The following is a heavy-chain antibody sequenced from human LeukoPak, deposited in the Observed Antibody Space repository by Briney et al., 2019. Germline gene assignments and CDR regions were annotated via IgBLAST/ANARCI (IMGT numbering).Heavy chain of an antibody. V-gene: IGHV1-2*02. J-gene: IGHJ5*02. Sequence: ASVKVSCKASGYTFTDSHIYWVRQAPGQGLQWMGWINPTSGGTRYAQKFQGRVTMTRDTSISTAYMDLSRLRSDDTAVYYCAREGCSSSSCYYYFDPWGQGTLVTVSS. D-gene: IGHD2-2*01. CDR3: AREGCSSSSCYYYFDP. CDR2: INPTSGGT. CDR1: GYTFTDSH.